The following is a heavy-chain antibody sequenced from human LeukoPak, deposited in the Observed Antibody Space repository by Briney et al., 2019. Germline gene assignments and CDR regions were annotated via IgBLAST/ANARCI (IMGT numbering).Heavy chain of an antibody. CDR3: AGFTPAVDY. D-gene: IGHD3-10*01. J-gene: IGHJ4*02. CDR2: IYHSGGT. Sequence: SETLSLTCAVSGYSISSGHYRGWIWQPPGKGLEWIGSIYHSGGTYYNPSLKSRVTISVDTSKNQFSLKMKSVTAADTAVYYCAGFTPAVDYCSQGTLVTVSS. V-gene: IGHV4-38-2*01. CDR1: GYSISSGHY.